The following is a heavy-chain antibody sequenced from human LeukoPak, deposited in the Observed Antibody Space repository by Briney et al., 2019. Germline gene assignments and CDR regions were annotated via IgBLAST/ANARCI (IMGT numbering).Heavy chain of an antibody. V-gene: IGHV1-46*01. D-gene: IGHD2-15*01. CDR1: GYTFTSYY. Sequence: ASVKVSCKASGYTFTSYYMHWVRQAPGQGLEWMGIINPSGGSTSYAQKFQGRVTMTRDMSTSTVYMELSSLRSEDTAVYYCARDHAGVVAATVLDYWAREPWSPSPQ. CDR3: ARDHAGVVAATVLDY. J-gene: IGHJ4*02. CDR2: INPSGGST.